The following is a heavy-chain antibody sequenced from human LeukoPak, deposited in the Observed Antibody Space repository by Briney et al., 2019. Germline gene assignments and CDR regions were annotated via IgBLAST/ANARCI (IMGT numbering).Heavy chain of an antibody. J-gene: IGHJ5*02. CDR1: GYTFTGYY. Sequence: ASVKVSCKASGYTFTGYYMHWVRQAPGQGLEWMGRINPNSGGTNYAQKFQGRVTMTRDTSISTAYMELSSLRSDDTAVYYCARTPIVPSPNWFDPWGQGTLVTVSS. CDR3: ARTPIVPSPNWFDP. V-gene: IGHV1-2*06. D-gene: IGHD2-8*01. CDR2: INPNSGGT.